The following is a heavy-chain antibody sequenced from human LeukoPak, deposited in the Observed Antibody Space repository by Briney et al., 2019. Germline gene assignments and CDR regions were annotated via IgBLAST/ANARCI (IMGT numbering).Heavy chain of an antibody. CDR2: TYYRSKWLN. Sequence: SQTLSLTCAISGDSVSSKSAAWSWVRQSPSRGLEWLGRTYYRSKWLNDYAVSVKSRIIINPDTSKNQFSLHLNSVTPEDTAVYYCAKLGDSSTWGQGTLVTVSS. CDR1: GDSVSSKSAA. V-gene: IGHV6-1*01. J-gene: IGHJ5*02. D-gene: IGHD6-19*01. CDR3: AKLGDSST.